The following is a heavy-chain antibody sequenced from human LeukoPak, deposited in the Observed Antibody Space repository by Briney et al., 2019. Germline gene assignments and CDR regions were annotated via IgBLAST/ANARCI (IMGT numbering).Heavy chain of an antibody. Sequence: GGSLRLSCAASGFTFSSYAMSWVRQAPGKGLEWVSAISGSGGSTYYADSVKGRFTISRDNSKNTLYLQMNSLRAEDTAVYYCAKRRDDSHYGDHPDYMDVWGKGTTVTVSS. D-gene: IGHD4-17*01. CDR2: ISGSGGST. CDR3: AKRRDDSHYGDHPDYMDV. J-gene: IGHJ6*03. CDR1: GFTFSSYA. V-gene: IGHV3-23*01.